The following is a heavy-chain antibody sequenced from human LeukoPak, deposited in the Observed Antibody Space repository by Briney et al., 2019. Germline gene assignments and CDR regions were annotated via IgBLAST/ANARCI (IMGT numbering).Heavy chain of an antibody. CDR1: GFTFSSYS. Sequence: GGSLRLSCAASGFTFSSYSMNWVRQAPGKGLEWVSSISSSSSYIYYADSVKGRFTISRDNSKNTVYLHMNSLRAEDTAVYYCAKFEGLCGSANTCYHFDCWGQGTLVTVSS. J-gene: IGHJ4*02. D-gene: IGHD2-2*01. CDR3: AKFEGLCGSANTCYHFDC. V-gene: IGHV3-21*04. CDR2: ISSSSSYI.